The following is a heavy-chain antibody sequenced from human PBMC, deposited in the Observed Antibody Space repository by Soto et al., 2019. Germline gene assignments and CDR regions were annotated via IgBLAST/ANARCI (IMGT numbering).Heavy chain of an antibody. V-gene: IGHV3-23*01. D-gene: IGHD6-19*01. Sequence: VGSLRLSCAASGFTFGSYAMSWVRQAPGKGLEWVSAISGSGGSTYYADSVKGRFTISRDNSKNTLYLQMNSLRAEDTAVYYCAKYKGAGAGTLHYYYGMDVWGQGTTVTVSS. CDR1: GFTFGSYA. J-gene: IGHJ6*02. CDR2: ISGSGGST. CDR3: AKYKGAGAGTLHYYYGMDV.